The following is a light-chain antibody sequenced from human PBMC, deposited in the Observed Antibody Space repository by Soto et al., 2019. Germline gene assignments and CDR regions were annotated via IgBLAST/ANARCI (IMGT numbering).Light chain of an antibody. CDR2: EGG. CDR1: SSDVGSSNL. Sequence: QSVLTQPASVSGSPGQSITISCTGTSSDVGSSNLVSWYQQHPGKAPKLIIYEGGRRPSGVSGRFSGSMSGNTASLTISGLQAEDEADYYCCSFARSSTSYVFGNGTKVTVL. J-gene: IGLJ1*01. V-gene: IGLV2-23*01. CDR3: CSFARSSTSYV.